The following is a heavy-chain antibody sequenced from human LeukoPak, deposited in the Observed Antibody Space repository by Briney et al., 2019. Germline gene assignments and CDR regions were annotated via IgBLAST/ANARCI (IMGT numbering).Heavy chain of an antibody. D-gene: IGHD5-12*01. CDR3: ARERTKGYDLENAFDI. J-gene: IGHJ3*02. CDR1: GGSISSGDYY. V-gene: IGHV4-30-4*01. Sequence: PSETLSLTCTVSGGSISSGDYYWSWIRQPPGKGLEWIGYIYYSGSTYYNPSLKSRVTISVDTSKNQFSLKLSSVTAADTAVYYCARERTKGYDLENAFDIWGQGTMVTVSS. CDR2: IYYSGST.